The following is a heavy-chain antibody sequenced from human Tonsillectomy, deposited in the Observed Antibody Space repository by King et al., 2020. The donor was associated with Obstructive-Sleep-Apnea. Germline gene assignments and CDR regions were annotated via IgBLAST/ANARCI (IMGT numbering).Heavy chain of an antibody. J-gene: IGHJ4*02. CDR1: GFSLSNDRMG. CDR3: AAVAASQVAAKPLRYLYHFNH. D-gene: IGHD3-9*01. CDR2: IFSNDEK. V-gene: IGHV2-26*01. Sequence: LTLKESGPVLVKPTETLTLTCTVSGFSLSNDRMGVSWIRQPPGRALEWLAHIFSNDEKSFSTSLESRLIISKDTSKSQVVLTVTDMDPVDTATYYCAAVAASQVAAKPLRYLYHFNHWGQGTLVTVSS.